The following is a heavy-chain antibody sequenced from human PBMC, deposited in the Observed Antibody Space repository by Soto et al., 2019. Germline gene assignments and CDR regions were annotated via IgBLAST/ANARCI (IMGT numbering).Heavy chain of an antibody. Sequence: QVQLVQSGAEVKKPGSSVKVSCKASGGTFSSYTISWVRQAPGQELEWMGRIIPILGIANYAQKFQGRVTITAGKSPSTAYMELSSLRSEDTAVYYCARDLMVRGAEPCFDYWGKGTLVTVSS. CDR1: GGTFSSYT. J-gene: IGHJ4*02. D-gene: IGHD3-10*01. V-gene: IGHV1-69*08. CDR3: ARDLMVRGAEPCFDY. CDR2: IIPILGIA.